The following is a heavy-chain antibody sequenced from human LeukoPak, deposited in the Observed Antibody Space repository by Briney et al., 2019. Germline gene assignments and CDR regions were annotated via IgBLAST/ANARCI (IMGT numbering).Heavy chain of an antibody. CDR1: GFTFSSYG. CDR2: ISYDGSSK. CDR3: AKDLGGYFDSF. D-gene: IGHD3-9*01. V-gene: IGHV3-30*18. J-gene: IGHJ4*02. Sequence: GGSLRLSCAASGFTFSSYGMHWVRQAPGKGLEWVAVISYDGSSKYYADSVKGRFTISRDNSKNTLYLQMNSLRAEDTAVYYCAKDLGGYFDSFWGQGTLVTVSS.